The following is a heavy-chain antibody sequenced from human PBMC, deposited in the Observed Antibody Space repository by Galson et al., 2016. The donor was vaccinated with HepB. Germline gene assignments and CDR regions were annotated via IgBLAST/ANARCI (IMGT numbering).Heavy chain of an antibody. D-gene: IGHD2/OR15-2a*01. CDR3: VSSYCRSSTCYEYYYYGLDV. CDR1: GGSISSGGYY. CDR2: TYYSGST. Sequence: TLSLTCTVSGGSISSGGYYWSWIRQHPGKGLEWVGYTYYSGSTSYNPSLKSRVTISVDTSKNQFSLKLSSVTAADTAVYYCVSSYCRSSTCYEYYYYGLDVWGQGNPGHRLL. V-gene: IGHV4-30-4*08. J-gene: IGHJ6*02.